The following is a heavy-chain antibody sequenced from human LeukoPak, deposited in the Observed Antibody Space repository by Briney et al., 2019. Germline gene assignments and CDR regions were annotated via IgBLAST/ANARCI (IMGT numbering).Heavy chain of an antibody. D-gene: IGHD6-6*01. CDR2: IYYCECT. V-gene: IGHV4-39*01. J-gene: IGHJ4*02. Sequence: SETLTLTCTVSGGSFSSSAYYWGWLRQPPGMGLEWVVSIYYCECTSYNPSLKSRVTISVDTSKNQFSLELGYVTAAGTAVYYCARHKAPSSSFWCFREFVYWGQGTRVSVSS. CDR1: GGSFSSSAYY. CDR3: ARHKAPSSSFWCFREFVY.